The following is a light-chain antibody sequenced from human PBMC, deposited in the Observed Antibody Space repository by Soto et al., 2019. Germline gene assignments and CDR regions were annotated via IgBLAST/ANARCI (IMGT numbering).Light chain of an antibody. CDR3: ASRDDSLTGHVV. CDR2: GDN. J-gene: IGLJ2*01. CDR1: NSNIGTNN. Sequence: QSVLTQPPSASGTPGQRVTISCSGSNSNIGTNNVYWYQQLPGTAPKLLLSGDNQRSSGVPDRFSDSKSDTSASLVISGLRSEDEADYYCASRDDSLTGHVVFGGGTKLTVL. V-gene: IGLV1-47*01.